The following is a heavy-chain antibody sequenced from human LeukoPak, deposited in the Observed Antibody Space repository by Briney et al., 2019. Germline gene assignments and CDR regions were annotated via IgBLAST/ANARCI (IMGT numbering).Heavy chain of an antibody. Sequence: GGSLRLSCAASGFDLSTYEMNWVRQAPGKGVEWIADITISGHTKNYADSVKGRFTISRDNARTSLYLQMNSLRVEDTGVYYCARGDPHADLWGQGTLVTVSS. CDR3: ARGDPHADL. J-gene: IGHJ5*02. CDR2: ITISGHTK. V-gene: IGHV3-48*03. CDR1: GFDLSTYE.